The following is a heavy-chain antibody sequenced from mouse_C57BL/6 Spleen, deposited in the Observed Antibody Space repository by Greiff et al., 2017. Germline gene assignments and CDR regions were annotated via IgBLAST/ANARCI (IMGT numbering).Heavy chain of an antibody. V-gene: IGHV5-9*01. J-gene: IGHJ3*01. CDR3: AIYYDYDSWFAY. Sequence: EVKLMESGGGLVKPGGSLKLSCAASGFTFSSYTMSWVRQTPEKRLEWVATISGGGGNTYYPDSVKGRVHITRDNAKNTLYLQMSSLRSEDTALYYCAIYYDYDSWFAYWGQGTLVTVSA. D-gene: IGHD2-4*01. CDR2: ISGGGGNT. CDR1: GFTFSSYT.